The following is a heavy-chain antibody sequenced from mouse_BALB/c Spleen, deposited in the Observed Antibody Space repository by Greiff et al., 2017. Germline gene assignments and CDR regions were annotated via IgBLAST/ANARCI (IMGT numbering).Heavy chain of an antibody. CDR3: ARGWLLKDAMDY. D-gene: IGHD2-3*01. CDR1: GFTFSSYA. Sequence: DVHLVESGGGLVKPGGSLKLSCAASGFTFSSYAMSWVRQTPEKRLEWVASISSGGSTYYPDSVKGRFTISRDNARNILYLQMSSLRSEDTAMYYCARGWLLKDAMDYWGQGTSVTVSS. CDR2: ISSGGST. J-gene: IGHJ4*01. V-gene: IGHV5-6-5*01.